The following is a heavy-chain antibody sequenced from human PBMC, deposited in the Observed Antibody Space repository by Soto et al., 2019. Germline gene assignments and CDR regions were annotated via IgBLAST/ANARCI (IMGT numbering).Heavy chain of an antibody. J-gene: IGHJ4*02. CDR2: VHFSGST. CDR1: GVSSSENH. Sequence: PSQTLSLTCNVAGVSSSENHWSRIRQAPGKGLEWVGYVHFSGSTTYNPSLAPRLNISFDMSKSQVYLQMNSLKTEDTAVYYCTRAFCLSPTCFYDYWGQGALVTVSS. V-gene: IGHV4-59*12. CDR3: TRAFCLSPTCFYDY. D-gene: IGHD2-2*01.